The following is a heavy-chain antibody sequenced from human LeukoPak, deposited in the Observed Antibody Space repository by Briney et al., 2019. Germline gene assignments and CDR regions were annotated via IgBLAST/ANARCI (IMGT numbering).Heavy chain of an antibody. Sequence: GGSLRLSCEASGFTFSSYSMNWVRQAPGKGLEWVSSISSSSSYIYYADSVKGRFTISRDNAKNSLYLQMNSLRAEDTAVYYCARGPYYYDSSGPSPAFDIWGQGTMVTVSS. V-gene: IGHV3-21*01. D-gene: IGHD3-22*01. CDR3: ARGPYYYDSSGPSPAFDI. CDR1: GFTFSSYS. CDR2: ISSSSSYI. J-gene: IGHJ3*02.